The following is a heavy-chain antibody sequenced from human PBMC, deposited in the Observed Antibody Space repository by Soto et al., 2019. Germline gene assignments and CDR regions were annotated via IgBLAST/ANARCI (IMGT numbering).Heavy chain of an antibody. CDR1: GFTFSSYG. V-gene: IGHV3-30*03. Sequence: QVQLVESGGGVVQPGRSLRLSCAASGFTFSSYGMHWVRQAPGKGLEWVAVISYDGSNKYYADSVKGRFTISRDNSKNTLYLQMNGLRAEDTAVYYCAIYSSGWYPLDYWGQRTLVTVSS. J-gene: IGHJ4*02. CDR3: AIYSSGWYPLDY. CDR2: ISYDGSNK. D-gene: IGHD6-19*01.